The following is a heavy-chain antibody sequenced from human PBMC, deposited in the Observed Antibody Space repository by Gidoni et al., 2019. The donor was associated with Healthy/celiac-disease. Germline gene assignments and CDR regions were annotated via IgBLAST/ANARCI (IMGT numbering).Heavy chain of an antibody. Sequence: EVQLVESGGGLVQPGGSLRLSCAASGFTFSSYWMPWVRQAPGKGLVWVSGINSDGSSTSYADSVKGRFTISRDNAKNTLYLQMNSLRAEDTAVYYCARDRVVVVVAATGYYYGMDVWGQGTTVTVSS. V-gene: IGHV3-74*01. CDR3: ARDRVVVVVAATGYYYGMDV. CDR1: GFTFSSYW. CDR2: INSDGSST. J-gene: IGHJ6*02. D-gene: IGHD2-15*01.